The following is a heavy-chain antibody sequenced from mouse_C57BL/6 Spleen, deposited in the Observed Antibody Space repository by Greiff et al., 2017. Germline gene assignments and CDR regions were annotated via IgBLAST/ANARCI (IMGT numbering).Heavy chain of an antibody. CDR2: IDPETGGT. V-gene: IGHV1-15*01. CDR3: TTAGPPYFGV. Sequence: QVQLQQSGAELVRPGASVTLSCKASGYTFTDYEMHWVKQTPVHGLEWIGAIDPETGGTAYNQKFKGKAILTADKSSSTAYMELRSLTSEDSAVYYCTTAGPPYFGVWGTGTTVTVAS. CDR1: GYTFTDYE. D-gene: IGHD1-2*01. J-gene: IGHJ1*03.